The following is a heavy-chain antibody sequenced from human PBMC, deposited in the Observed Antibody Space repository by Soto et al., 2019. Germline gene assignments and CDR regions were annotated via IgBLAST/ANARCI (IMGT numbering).Heavy chain of an antibody. CDR3: ARHEWDLAFDI. D-gene: IGHD1-26*01. CDR2: IYYSGST. J-gene: IGHJ3*02. CDR1: GGSISSHY. V-gene: IGHV4-59*08. Sequence: KTSETLSLTCTVSGGSISSHYWSWIRQSPGKGLEWIGYIYYSGSTNYNPSLQSRVTISLDTSKSHFSLRLRSVAAADTAVYYCARHEWDLAFDISGQGTMVTVSS.